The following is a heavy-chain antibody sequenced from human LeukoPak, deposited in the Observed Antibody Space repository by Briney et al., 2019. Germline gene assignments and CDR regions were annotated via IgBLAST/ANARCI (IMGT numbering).Heavy chain of an antibody. D-gene: IGHD5-12*01. CDR3: ARDGNSGYDYYYYYGMDV. CDR2: ISAYNGNT. J-gene: IGHJ6*04. Sequence: ASVKVSCKASGYTFTSYGISWVRQAPGQGLEWMGWISAYNGNTNYAQKLQGRVTMATDTYTSTAYMELRSLRSDDTAVYYCARDGNSGYDYYYYYGMDVWGKGTTVTVSS. V-gene: IGHV1-18*04. CDR1: GYTFTSYG.